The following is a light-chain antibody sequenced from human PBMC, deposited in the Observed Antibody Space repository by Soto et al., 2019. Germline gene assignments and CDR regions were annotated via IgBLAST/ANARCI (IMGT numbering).Light chain of an antibody. CDR1: RGISHY. CDR3: QTYKSAPQA. V-gene: IGKV1-27*01. Sequence: DVDVTQSPASRPGSVGNKGTSAGRARRGISHYLAWYQQKPGKVPKLLLYAASTLQSGVPSRFSGSGSGTAFTPTLRSLQPGDVAIYYCQTYKSAPQAFGQGTKVDIK. CDR2: AAS. J-gene: IGKJ1*01.